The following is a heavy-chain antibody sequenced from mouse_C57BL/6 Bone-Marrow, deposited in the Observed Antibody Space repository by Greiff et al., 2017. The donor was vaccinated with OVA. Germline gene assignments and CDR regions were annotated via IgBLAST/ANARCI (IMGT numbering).Heavy chain of an antibody. CDR1: GFTFSSYG. V-gene: IGHV5-6*01. CDR2: ISSGGSYT. CDR3: ARQEYYGSSPWFAY. D-gene: IGHD1-1*01. Sequence: EVKLMESGGDLVKPGGSLKLSCAASGFTFSSYGMSWVRQTPDKRLEWVATISSGGSYTYYPDSVKGRFTISRDNAKNTLYLQMSSLKSEDTAMYYCARQEYYGSSPWFAYWGQGTLVTVSA. J-gene: IGHJ3*01.